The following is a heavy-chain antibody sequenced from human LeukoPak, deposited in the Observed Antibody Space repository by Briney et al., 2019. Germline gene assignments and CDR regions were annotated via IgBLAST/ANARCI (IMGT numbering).Heavy chain of an antibody. CDR2: IYYSGST. CDR1: GGSISSYY. CDR3: ASSPRSLAPPPWDY. Sequence: PSETLSLTCTVSGGSISSYYWSWIRQPPGKGLEWIGYIYYSGSTNYNPSLKSRVTMSVDTSKNQFSLKLSSVTAADTAVYYCASSPRSLAPPPWDYWGQGTLVTVSS. V-gene: IGHV4-59*12. J-gene: IGHJ4*02.